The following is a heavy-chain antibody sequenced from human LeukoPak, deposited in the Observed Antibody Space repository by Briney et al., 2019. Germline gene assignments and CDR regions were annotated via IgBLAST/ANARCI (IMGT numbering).Heavy chain of an antibody. Sequence: PGGSLRLSCAASGFTFSSYAMSWVRQAPGKGLEWVSAISGSGGSTYYADSVKGRFTVSRDNSKNTLYLQMNSLRAEDTAVYYRAKDKRRAYGDFDYWGQGTLVTVSS. D-gene: IGHD4-17*01. CDR1: GFTFSSYA. CDR2: ISGSGGST. J-gene: IGHJ4*02. CDR3: AKDKRRAYGDFDY. V-gene: IGHV3-23*01.